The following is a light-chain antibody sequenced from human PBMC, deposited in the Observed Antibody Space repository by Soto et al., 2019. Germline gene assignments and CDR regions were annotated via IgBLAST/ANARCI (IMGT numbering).Light chain of an antibody. J-gene: IGKJ2*01. CDR2: GAS. Sequence: EIVLTQSPGTLSLSPGERATLSCRASQSLSSSYLAWYQQKHGQAPRLLIQGASSRATGIPDRFSGSGSGTDFTLTISSLEPEDFAVYYCQQYGSSPPYTFGQGTKLEIK. CDR3: QQYGSSPPYT. CDR1: QSLSSSY. V-gene: IGKV3-20*01.